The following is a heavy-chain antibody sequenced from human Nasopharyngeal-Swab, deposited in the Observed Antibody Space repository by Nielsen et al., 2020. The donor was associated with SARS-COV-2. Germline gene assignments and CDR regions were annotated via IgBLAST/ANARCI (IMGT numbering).Heavy chain of an antibody. CDR1: GGSISSYY. CDR2: IYYSGST. J-gene: IGHJ4*02. CDR3: AARGSSGWFGY. Sequence: SETLSLTCTVSGGSISSYYWSWIRQPPGKGLGWIGYIYYSGSTNYNPSLKSRVTISVDTSKNQFSLKLSSVTAADTAVYYCAARGSSGWFGYWGQGTLVTVSS. D-gene: IGHD6-19*01. V-gene: IGHV4-59*08.